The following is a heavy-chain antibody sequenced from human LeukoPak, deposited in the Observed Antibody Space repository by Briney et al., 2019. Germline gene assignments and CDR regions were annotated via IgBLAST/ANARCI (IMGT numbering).Heavy chain of an antibody. CDR2: INSDASDT. J-gene: IGHJ4*02. V-gene: IGHV3-74*01. Sequence: GGSLRLSCAASGFTFSRHWMHWVRQAPGKGLVWISRINSDASDTNYADFVKGRFTISRDNAKNTVYLQINSLRDEDTAVYYCARICSSTDCLIPDWGQGTLVTVSS. D-gene: IGHD2-2*01. CDR3: ARICSSTDCLIPD. CDR1: GFTFSRHW.